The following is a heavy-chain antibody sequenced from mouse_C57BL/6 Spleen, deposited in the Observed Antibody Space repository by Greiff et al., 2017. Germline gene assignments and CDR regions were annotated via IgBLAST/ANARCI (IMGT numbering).Heavy chain of an antibody. Sequence: VQLQQSGAELVKPGASVKLSCTASGFNIKDYYMHWVKQRTEQGLEWIGRIDPEDGATKYDPKFQGKATIPADTSSNTAYLQLSSLTSEDAAVVYCARTYSNPWYFDVWGTGTTVTVSS. J-gene: IGHJ1*03. D-gene: IGHD2-5*01. V-gene: IGHV14-2*01. CDR2: IDPEDGAT. CDR1: GFNIKDYY. CDR3: ARTYSNPWYFDV.